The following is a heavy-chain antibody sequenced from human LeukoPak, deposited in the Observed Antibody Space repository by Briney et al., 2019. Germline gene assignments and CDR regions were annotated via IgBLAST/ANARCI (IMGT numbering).Heavy chain of an antibody. CDR1: GFTFNNYA. CDR2: LYSDGST. CDR3: AREGDQWGLAPDYYFDY. D-gene: IGHD3/OR15-3a*01. Sequence: GGSLRLSCAASGFTFNNYAMTWVRQAPGKGLEWVSVLYSDGSTYYADSVKGRFTISRDNSKNTLYLQMSSLRAEDTAVYYCAREGDQWGLAPDYYFDYWGQGTLVTVSS. J-gene: IGHJ4*02. V-gene: IGHV3-66*02.